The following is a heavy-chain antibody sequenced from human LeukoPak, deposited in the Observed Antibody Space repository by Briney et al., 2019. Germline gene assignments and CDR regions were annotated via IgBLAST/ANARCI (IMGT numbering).Heavy chain of an antibody. V-gene: IGHV3-49*04. CDR1: GFTFGDYA. D-gene: IGHD2-15*01. CDR2: IRSKAYGGTT. Sequence: GGSLRLSCTASGFTFGDYAMSWVRQAPGEGLEWVGFIRSKAYGGTTEYAASVKGRFTISRDDSKSIAYLQMNSLKTEDTAVYYCGVAATGRGADYWGQGTLVTVSS. J-gene: IGHJ4*02. CDR3: GVAATGRGADY.